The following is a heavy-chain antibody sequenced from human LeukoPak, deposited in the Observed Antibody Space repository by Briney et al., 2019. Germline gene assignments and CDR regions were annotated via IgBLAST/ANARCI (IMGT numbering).Heavy chain of an antibody. CDR2: INHSGST. CDR3: ASGGYGSGSYYFDY. D-gene: IGHD3-10*01. CDR1: GGSFSGYY. Sequence: SETLSLTCAVYGGSFSGYYWSWIRQPPGKGLEWIGEINHSGSTNYNPSLKSRVAISVDTSKNQFSLKLSSVTAADTAVYYCASGGYGSGSYYFDYWGQGTLVTVSS. V-gene: IGHV4-34*01. J-gene: IGHJ4*02.